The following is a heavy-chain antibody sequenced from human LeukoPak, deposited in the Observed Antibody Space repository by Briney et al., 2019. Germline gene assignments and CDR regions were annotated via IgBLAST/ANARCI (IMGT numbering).Heavy chain of an antibody. D-gene: IGHD3-22*01. CDR2: IYTSGST. CDR3: ARDGHYYDASAPTFGNWFDP. CDR1: GGSISSYY. V-gene: IGHV4-4*07. Sequence: PSETLSLTCTVSGGSISSYYWNWIRQPAGKGLEWIGRIYTSGSTNYNPSLKSRVTISVDTSKNQFSLKLSSVTAADTAVYYCARDGHYYDASAPTFGNWFDPWGQGTLVTVSS. J-gene: IGHJ5*02.